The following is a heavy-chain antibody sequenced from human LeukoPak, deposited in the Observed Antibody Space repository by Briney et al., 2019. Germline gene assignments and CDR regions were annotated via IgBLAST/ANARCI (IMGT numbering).Heavy chain of an antibody. Sequence: GGSLTLSCAASGFTFSSYAMSWVRQAPGKGLEWVSAISGSGGSTYYADSVKGRFTISRDNSKNTLYLQMNSLRAEDTAVYYCAGTGYSSSFYYYYMDVWGKGTTVTVSS. CDR2: ISGSGGST. J-gene: IGHJ6*03. CDR1: GFTFSSYA. V-gene: IGHV3-23*01. D-gene: IGHD6-6*01. CDR3: AGTGYSSSFYYYYMDV.